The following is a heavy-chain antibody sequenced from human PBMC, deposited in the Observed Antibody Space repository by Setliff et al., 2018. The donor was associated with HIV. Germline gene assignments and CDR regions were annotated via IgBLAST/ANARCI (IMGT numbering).Heavy chain of an antibody. J-gene: IGHJ6*03. CDR3: ARVSITYWYSIPTFYYYYMDV. CDR1: GGSFNGYS. Sequence: PSETLSLTCAVYGGSFNGYSWTWIRQPPGKGLEWIGGINHSGSTNYNPSLKSRVTISVDTSKSQFSLRLNSVTATDTALYYCARVSITYWYSIPTFYYYYMDVWGKGTKVTVSS. CDR2: INHSGST. D-gene: IGHD2-15*01. V-gene: IGHV4-34*01.